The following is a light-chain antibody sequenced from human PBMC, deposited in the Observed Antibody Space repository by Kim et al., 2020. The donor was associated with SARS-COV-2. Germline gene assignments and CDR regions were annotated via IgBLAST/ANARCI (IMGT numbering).Light chain of an antibody. CDR2: GAS. Sequence: LSPGAGATLSCRASHRISNNFLAWYQQKPGQAPRLLIHGASDRAAGIPARFSGSASGTDFTLTISSVQPEDFAVYFCQQYGSGPYTFGQGTKLEI. CDR3: QQYGSGPYT. J-gene: IGKJ2*01. CDR1: HRISNNF. V-gene: IGKV3-20*01.